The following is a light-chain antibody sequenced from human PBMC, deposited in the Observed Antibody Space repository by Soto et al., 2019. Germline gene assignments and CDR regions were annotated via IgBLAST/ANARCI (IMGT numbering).Light chain of an antibody. Sequence: PGERATLSCRASQSVSSTYLAWYQQQPGQAPRLLMSGTSNRATGTPDRFSGSGSGTDFTLTISRLEPEDFAVDYCQQYGSPPITLGQGTRLEIK. CDR1: QSVSSTY. CDR3: QQYGSPPIT. CDR2: GTS. J-gene: IGKJ5*01. V-gene: IGKV3-20*01.